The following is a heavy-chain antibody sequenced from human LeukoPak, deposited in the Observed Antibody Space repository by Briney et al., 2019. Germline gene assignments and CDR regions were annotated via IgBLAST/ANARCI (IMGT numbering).Heavy chain of an antibody. V-gene: IGHV3-21*01. Sequence: GGSLRLSCAASGFPFSSYSMNWVRQAPGKGLEWVSSISSSSSYIYYADSVKGRFTISRDNAKNSLYLQMNSLRAEDTAVYYCARPPDNYYYYYMDVWGKGTTVTVSS. CDR2: ISSSSSYI. J-gene: IGHJ6*03. CDR1: GFPFSSYS. CDR3: ARPPDNYYYYYMDV.